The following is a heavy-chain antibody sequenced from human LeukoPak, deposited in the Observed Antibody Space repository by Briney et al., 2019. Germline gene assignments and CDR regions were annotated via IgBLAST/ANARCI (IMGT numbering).Heavy chain of an antibody. V-gene: IGHV4-34*10. Sequence: PSETLSLTCAVYGGSLSGYYWSWIRQPPGKGLEWIGSIYYSGYTYYNPSLKSRIIISVDTSKNQFSLKLNSMTAADTAVYYCARIRKREGEDYWGQGTLVTVSS. CDR1: GGSLSGYY. CDR2: IYYSGYT. D-gene: IGHD1-26*01. J-gene: IGHJ4*02. CDR3: ARIRKREGEDY.